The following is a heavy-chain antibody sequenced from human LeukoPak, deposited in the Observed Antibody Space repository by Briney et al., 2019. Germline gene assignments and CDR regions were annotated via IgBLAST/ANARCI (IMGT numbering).Heavy chain of an antibody. V-gene: IGHV4-39*01. Sequence: ETLSLTCTVSGGSISSSSYYWGWIRQPPGKGLEWIGSIYYSGSTYYNPSLKSRVTISVDTSKNQFSLKLSSVTAADTAVYYCARQAHGGYFDYWGQGTLVTVSS. CDR1: GGSISSSSYY. CDR3: ARQAHGGYFDY. D-gene: IGHD3-10*01. J-gene: IGHJ4*02. CDR2: IYYSGST.